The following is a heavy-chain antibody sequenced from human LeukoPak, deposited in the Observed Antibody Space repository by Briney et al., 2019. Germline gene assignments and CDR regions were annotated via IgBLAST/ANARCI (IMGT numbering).Heavy chain of an antibody. CDR2: IFSGGDT. D-gene: IGHD4-17*01. J-gene: IGHJ3*02. V-gene: IGHV3-53*01. CDR3: ARDHPATSLTTRAFDI. Sequence: GGSLRLSCAASGFTVSRNYMSWVRQAPGKGLEWVSIIFSGGDTYYADSVKGRFTISRDNSKNTVYLQMNSLRAEDTVLYYCARDHPATSLTTRAFDIWGQGTMVTVSS. CDR1: GFTVSRNY.